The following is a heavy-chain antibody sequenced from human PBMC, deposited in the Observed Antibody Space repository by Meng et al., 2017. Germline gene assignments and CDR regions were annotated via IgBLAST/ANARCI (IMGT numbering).Heavy chain of an antibody. V-gene: IGHV4-34*01. CDR1: GGSFSGYY. CDR2: INHSGST. D-gene: IGHD2-15*01. Sequence: QVQLQQWGAGLLKPSETLSPTCAVYGGSFSGYYWSWIRQPPGKGLEWIGEINHSGSTNYNPSLKSRVTISVDTSKNQFSLKLSSVTAADTAVYYCAREGDCSGGSCSPVDYWGQGTLVTVSS. CDR3: AREGDCSGGSCSPVDY. J-gene: IGHJ4*02.